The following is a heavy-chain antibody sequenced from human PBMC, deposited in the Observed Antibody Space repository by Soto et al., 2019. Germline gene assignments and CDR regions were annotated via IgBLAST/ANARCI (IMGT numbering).Heavy chain of an antibody. Sequence: QVQLVQSGAEVKKPGASVKVSCKASGYTFTGYYMHWVRQAPGQGLEWMGWINPNSGGTNYAQKFQGWVTMTRDTSISTAYMELSRLRSDDTAVYYCARAAGGITGTTAWFDPWGQGTMVTVSS. CDR1: GYTFTGYY. CDR2: INPNSGGT. J-gene: IGHJ5*02. D-gene: IGHD1-20*01. V-gene: IGHV1-2*04. CDR3: ARAAGGITGTTAWFDP.